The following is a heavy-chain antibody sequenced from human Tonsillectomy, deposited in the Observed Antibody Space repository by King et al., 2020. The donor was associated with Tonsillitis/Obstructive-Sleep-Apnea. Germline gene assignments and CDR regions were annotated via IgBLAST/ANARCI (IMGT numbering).Heavy chain of an antibody. CDR2: ISWNSGSI. V-gene: IGHV3-9*01. CDR1: GFTFDDYA. CDR3: AKNSLDASRAASAFDI. D-gene: IGHD1-1*01. Sequence: VQLVESGGGLVQPGRSLRLSCAASGFTFDDYAMHWVRQAPGKGLEWVSGISWNSGSIGYADSVKGRFTISRDNAKNSLYLQMNSLRAEDTALYYCAKNSLDASRAASAFDIWGQGTIVTVSS. J-gene: IGHJ3*02.